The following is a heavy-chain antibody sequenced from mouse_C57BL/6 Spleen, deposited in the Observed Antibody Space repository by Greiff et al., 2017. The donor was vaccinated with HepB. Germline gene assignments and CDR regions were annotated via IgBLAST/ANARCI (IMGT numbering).Heavy chain of an antibody. D-gene: IGHD2-3*01. V-gene: IGHV1-64*01. Sequence: QVQLQQPGAELVKPGASVKLSCKASGYTFTSYWMHWVKQRPGQGLEWIGMIHPNSGSTNYNEKFKSKATLTVDKSSSTAYMQLSSLTSEDSAVYYCARWLLTRGFMDYWGQGTSVTVSS. CDR3: ARWLLTRGFMDY. CDR1: GYTFTSYW. CDR2: IHPNSGST. J-gene: IGHJ4*01.